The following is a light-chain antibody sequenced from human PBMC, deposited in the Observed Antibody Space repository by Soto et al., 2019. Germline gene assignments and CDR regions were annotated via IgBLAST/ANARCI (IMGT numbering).Light chain of an antibody. CDR3: QHYNYWPYT. V-gene: IGKV3-15*01. CDR2: DAS. CDR1: QTIDNT. J-gene: IGKJ2*01. Sequence: EIVMTHSPSTLSLSPVEISTLSCRASQTIDNTLAWYQRKPGQAPRLLIYDASTRATGVPARFSGSGSGTDFTLTISSLQSEDFAVYYCQHYNYWPYTFGQGTKVDIK.